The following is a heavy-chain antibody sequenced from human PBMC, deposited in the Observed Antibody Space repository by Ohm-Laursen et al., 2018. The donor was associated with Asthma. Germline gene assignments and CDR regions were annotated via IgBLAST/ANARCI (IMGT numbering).Heavy chain of an antibody. Sequence: SLRLSCAASGITFSNAWMSWVRQAPGKGLEWIGRIQSKSDGGTKDYAAPVKGRFTISRDDSKTTVFLQMNSLKTEDTAVYYCSTVYGSSYGQHDHWGQGTLVTVSS. CDR3: STVYGSSYGQHDH. CDR2: IQSKSDGGTK. V-gene: IGHV3-15*01. CDR1: GITFSNAW. J-gene: IGHJ5*02. D-gene: IGHD5-18*01.